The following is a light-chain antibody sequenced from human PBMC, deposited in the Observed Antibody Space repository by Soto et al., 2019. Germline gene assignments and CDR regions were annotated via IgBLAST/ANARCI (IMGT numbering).Light chain of an antibody. CDR2: SAS. CDR1: QSVMFTSSGRNY. J-gene: IGKJ1*01. Sequence: DIVMTPSPDSLAVSLGARATISCRSSQSVMFTSSGRNYLAWYQKKPGLPPKLLISSASIRESGVPERFTGSGAETDFSLTISNLQAEDVAVYYCQQYYYSPRTFGQGTKVEIK. CDR3: QQYYYSPRT. V-gene: IGKV4-1*01.